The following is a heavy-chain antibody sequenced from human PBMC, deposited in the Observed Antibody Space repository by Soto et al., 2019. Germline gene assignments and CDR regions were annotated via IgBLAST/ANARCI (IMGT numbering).Heavy chain of an antibody. CDR2: ISYDGSNK. D-gene: IGHD2-15*01. V-gene: IGHV3-30-3*01. J-gene: IGHJ4*02. CDR3: ASGGDIVVVVTIDY. CDR1: GFTFSSYA. Sequence: ESGGGVVQPGRSLRLSCAASGFTFSSYAMHWVRQAPGKGLEWEAVISYDGSNKYYADSVKGRFTISRDNSKNTLYLQMNSLRAEDTAVYYCASGGDIVVVVTIDYWGQGTLVTVSS.